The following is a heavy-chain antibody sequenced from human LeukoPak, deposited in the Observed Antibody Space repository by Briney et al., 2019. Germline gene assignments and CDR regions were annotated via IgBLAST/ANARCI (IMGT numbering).Heavy chain of an antibody. CDR2: IYYSGST. CDR3: AREYYYDSSGYDRHDAFDI. Sequence: SETLSLTCTVSGGSISSYYWSWILQPPGKGLEWIGYIYYSGSTNYNPSLKSRVTISVDTSKNQFSLKLSSVTAADTAVYYCAREYYYDSSGYDRHDAFDIWGQGTMVTVSS. V-gene: IGHV4-59*01. CDR1: GGSISSYY. D-gene: IGHD3-22*01. J-gene: IGHJ3*02.